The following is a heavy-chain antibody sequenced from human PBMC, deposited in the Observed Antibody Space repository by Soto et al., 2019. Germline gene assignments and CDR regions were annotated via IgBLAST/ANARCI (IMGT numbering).Heavy chain of an antibody. D-gene: IGHD3-10*01. J-gene: IGHJ1*01. CDR1: GGSMSIADYY. V-gene: IGHV4-30-4*01. Sequence: PLSLTCTVSGGSMSIADYYWSCIRQPPGKGLEWIGYIQNSGNTYYRPSLRSRVTMSVDTSNNQCSLQLSSVTAADTAFYYCACEGRYCFGSATSRVDWG. CDR3: ACEGRYCFGSATSRVD. CDR2: IQNSGNT.